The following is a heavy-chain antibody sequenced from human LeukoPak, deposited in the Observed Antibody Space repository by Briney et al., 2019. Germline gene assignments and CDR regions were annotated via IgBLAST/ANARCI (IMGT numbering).Heavy chain of an antibody. CDR2: INPSGGRL. Sequence: ASVKVSCKASGYTFTNNYIYWVRQAPGQGPEWMGGINPSGGRLTYAQRFRGRVTMTKDTSTSTVFMELNSLRSEDTAVYYCARGYCTNGVCYLFDYWGQGTLVTVSS. CDR1: GYTFTNNY. CDR3: ARGYCTNGVCYLFDY. J-gene: IGHJ4*02. D-gene: IGHD2-8*01. V-gene: IGHV1-46*01.